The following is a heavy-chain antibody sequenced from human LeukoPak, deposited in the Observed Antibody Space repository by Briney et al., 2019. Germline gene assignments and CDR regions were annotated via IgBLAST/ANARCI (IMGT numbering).Heavy chain of an antibody. CDR2: IKKDGSQK. Sequence: GGSLRLSCAASGFTFTSYWMSWVRPAPGRGLEWVANIKKDGSQKNYVDSVKGRFTIYRVNAKNSVYLQMNSLRVEDTAVYYCARELYSGGWIPWGQGTLVTVSS. D-gene: IGHD6-19*01. CDR1: GFTFTSYW. V-gene: IGHV3-7*01. J-gene: IGHJ5*02. CDR3: ARELYSGGWIP.